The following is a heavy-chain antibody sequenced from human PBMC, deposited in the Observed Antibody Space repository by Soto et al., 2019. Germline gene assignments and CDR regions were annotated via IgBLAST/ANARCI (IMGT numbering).Heavy chain of an antibody. Sequence: ASVKVSCKASGYTFTSYSLHSVRHAPGQRLEWMGWINAGNGNTKYSQKFQGRVTITRDTSASTAYMELSSLRSEDTAVYYCARDGSSSWYNWFDPWGQGTLVTVSS. V-gene: IGHV1-3*01. CDR1: GYTFTSYS. CDR2: INAGNGNT. J-gene: IGHJ5*02. CDR3: ARDGSSSWYNWFDP. D-gene: IGHD6-13*01.